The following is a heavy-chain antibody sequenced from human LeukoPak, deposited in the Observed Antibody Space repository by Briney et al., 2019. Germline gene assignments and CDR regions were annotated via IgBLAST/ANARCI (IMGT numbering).Heavy chain of an antibody. D-gene: IGHD4-17*01. CDR3: ARAPFGDKTYYFDY. V-gene: IGHV4-59*01. J-gene: IGHJ4*02. CDR1: GGSFSGYY. Sequence: SETLSLTCAVYGGSFSGYYWSWIRQPPGKGLEWIGYIYYSGSTNYNPSLKSRVTISVDTSKNQFSLKLSSVTAADTAVYYCARAPFGDKTYYFDYWGQGTLVTVSS. CDR2: IYYSGST.